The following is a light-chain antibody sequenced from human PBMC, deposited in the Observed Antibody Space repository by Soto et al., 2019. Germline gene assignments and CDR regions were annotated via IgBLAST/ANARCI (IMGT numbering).Light chain of an antibody. V-gene: IGLV1-47*01. CDR3: AAWYDSLSGVV. Sequence: QSVLTQPPSASGTPGQRFTISCSGSSSNIGSNFVYWYQQIPGTAPELLIYRNNQRPSGVPYRFSGSKSGTTASLAISGLRSEDEADYYCAAWYDSLSGVVFGGGTKLTVL. J-gene: IGLJ2*01. CDR2: RNN. CDR1: SSNIGSNF.